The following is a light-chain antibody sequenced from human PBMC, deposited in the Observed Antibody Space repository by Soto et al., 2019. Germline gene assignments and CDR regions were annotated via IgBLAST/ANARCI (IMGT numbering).Light chain of an antibody. V-gene: IGLV2-23*01. CDR2: EGS. J-gene: IGLJ1*01. CDR3: CPYAGSSTSYV. CDR1: SSDVGSYNL. Sequence: QSVLTQPASVSGSPGQSITISCTGTSSDVGSYNLVSWYQQHPGKAPKLMIYEGSKRPSGVSNRFSGSKSGNTASLTISGLQAEDEADYYCCPYAGSSTSYVFGTGTKVTVL.